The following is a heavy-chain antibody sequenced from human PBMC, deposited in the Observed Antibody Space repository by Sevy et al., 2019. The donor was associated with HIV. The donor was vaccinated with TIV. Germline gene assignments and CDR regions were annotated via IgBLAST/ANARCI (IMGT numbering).Heavy chain of an antibody. V-gene: IGHV1-2*02. CDR3: ARVPAGSYYFDY. J-gene: IGHJ4*02. CDR1: GYTFTGYY. D-gene: IGHD2-2*01. Sequence: ASVKVSCKASGYTFTGYYMHWVRQAPGQGLEWMGWINPNSGGTNYAQKFQGRVTMTRDTSISTAYMELSRLRSDDTAVYYCARVPAGSYYFDYWRQGTLVTVSS. CDR2: INPNSGGT.